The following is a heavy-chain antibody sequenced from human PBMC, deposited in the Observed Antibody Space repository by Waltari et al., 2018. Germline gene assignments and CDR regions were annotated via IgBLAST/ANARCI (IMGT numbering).Heavy chain of an antibody. CDR2: ISSSSSTI. Sequence: EVQLVESGGGLVQPGGSLRLSCAATGFTFSSYSMNWVRQAPGKGLEWVSYISSSSSTIYYADSVKGRFTISRDNAKNSLYLQMNSLRAEDTAVYYCAREGCSSTSCYGPPYYYYMDVWGKGTTVTVSS. V-gene: IGHV3-48*04. CDR1: GFTFSSYS. J-gene: IGHJ6*03. D-gene: IGHD2-2*01. CDR3: AREGCSSTSCYGPPYYYYMDV.